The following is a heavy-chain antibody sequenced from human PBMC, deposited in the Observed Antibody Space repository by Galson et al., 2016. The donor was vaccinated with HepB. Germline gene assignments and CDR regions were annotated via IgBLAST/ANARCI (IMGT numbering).Heavy chain of an antibody. V-gene: IGHV3-66*01. D-gene: IGHD1-26*01. CDR1: GFSVSSNH. Sequence: GSLRLSCAASGFSVSSNHMTWVRQAPGKGLECVSVILSSGITFYADSVKGRFTTSRDNSENTLYLQMNSLRAEDTAVYYCARDGPSVGLFDFWGQGTLVTVSS. J-gene: IGHJ4*02. CDR2: ILSSGIT. CDR3: ARDGPSVGLFDF.